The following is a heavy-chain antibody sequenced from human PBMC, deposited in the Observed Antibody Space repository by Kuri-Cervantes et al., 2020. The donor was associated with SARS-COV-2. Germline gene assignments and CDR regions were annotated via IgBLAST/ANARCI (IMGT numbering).Heavy chain of an antibody. CDR3: TRGSIAGRRGIFDF. Sequence: GGSLRLSCAASGITVSTNYMNWVRQAPGKGLEWLSVMYSGRSTYYADSVKGRFTISRDTSKNTVYLQMNSLRGDDTAVYHCTRGSIAGRRGIFDFWGQGTVVTVSS. D-gene: IGHD6-6*01. CDR1: GITVSTNY. V-gene: IGHV3-53*01. J-gene: IGHJ4*02. CDR2: MYSGRST.